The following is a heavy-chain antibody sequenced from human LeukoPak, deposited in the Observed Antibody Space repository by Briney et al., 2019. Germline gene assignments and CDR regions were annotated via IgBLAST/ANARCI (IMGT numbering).Heavy chain of an antibody. J-gene: IGHJ4*02. D-gene: IGHD3-10*01. CDR2: INPSGGST. Sequence: ASVKVSCKASGYTFTSYYMHWVRQAPGQGLEWMGIINPSGGSTSYAQKLQGRVTMTRDMSTSTVYMELSSLRSEDTAVYYCARELGSGSYYGYYFDYWGQGTLVTVSS. V-gene: IGHV1-46*01. CDR1: GYTFTSYY. CDR3: ARELGSGSYYGYYFDY.